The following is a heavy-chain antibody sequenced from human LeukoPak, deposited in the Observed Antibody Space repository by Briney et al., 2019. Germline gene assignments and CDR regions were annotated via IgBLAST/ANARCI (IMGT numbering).Heavy chain of an antibody. CDR3: ARLMTLVRGGLKRLPRSCGMDV. CDR2: IYPGDSDT. V-gene: IGHV5-51*01. J-gene: IGHJ6*02. Sequence: ESLKISCKGSGYSFNAYYIAWVRQMPGKDLEWMGAIYPGDSDTTYSPSLQGQVTISADKSATTAYLQWNSLKASDTAIYYCARLMTLVRGGLKRLPRSCGMDVWGQGTTVTVS. CDR1: GYSFNAYY. D-gene: IGHD3-10*01.